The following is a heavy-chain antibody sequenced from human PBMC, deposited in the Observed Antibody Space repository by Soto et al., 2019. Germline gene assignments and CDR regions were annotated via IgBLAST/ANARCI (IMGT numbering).Heavy chain of an antibody. Sequence: QVQLVESGGGVVQPGRSLRLSCAASGFTFNNYGMHWVRQAPGKGLEWVAVIWYDGSYKYNADSVKGRFTISRDTAKNTLYLQMNSLRGGDTAVYHCARGNWNYGYFDYWGQGTLVTVSS. J-gene: IGHJ4*02. CDR3: ARGNWNYGYFDY. D-gene: IGHD1-7*01. CDR1: GFTFNNYG. CDR2: IWYDGSYK. V-gene: IGHV3-33*01.